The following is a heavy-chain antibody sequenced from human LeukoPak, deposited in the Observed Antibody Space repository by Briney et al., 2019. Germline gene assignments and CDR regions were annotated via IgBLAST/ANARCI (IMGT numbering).Heavy chain of an antibody. V-gene: IGHV3-48*03. J-gene: IGHJ4*02. CDR1: GFTFSSYE. CDR3: ARGAYYDSSGYYYDIDY. D-gene: IGHD3-22*01. Sequence: PGGSLRLSCAASGFTFSSYEMNRVRQAPGKGLEWVSYISSSGSTIYYADSVKGRFTISRDNAKNSLYLQMNSLRAEDTAVYYCARGAYYDSSGYYYDIDYWGQGTLVTASS. CDR2: ISSSGSTI.